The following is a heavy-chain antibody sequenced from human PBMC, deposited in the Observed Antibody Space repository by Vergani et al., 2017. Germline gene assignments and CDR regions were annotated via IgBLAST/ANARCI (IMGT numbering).Heavy chain of an antibody. CDR3: ARDGSEGFDP. Sequence: QVQLQESGPGLVKPSETLSLTCTVPGGYISSYYWSWIRQPPGKGLEWIGYIYYSGSTNYKPSLKSRVTISVDTYKNQFSLKRSSVTAADTAVYYCARDGSEGFDPWGQGTLVTVSS. CDR2: IYYSGST. V-gene: IGHV4-59*01. J-gene: IGHJ5*02. CDR1: GGYISSYY. D-gene: IGHD1-1*01.